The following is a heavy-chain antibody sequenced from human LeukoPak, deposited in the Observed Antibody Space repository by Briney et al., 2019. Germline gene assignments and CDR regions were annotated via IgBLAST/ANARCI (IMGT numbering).Heavy chain of an antibody. D-gene: IGHD1-26*01. J-gene: IGHJ4*02. CDR1: GFTFSDHY. CDR2: TRNKANSYTT. V-gene: IGHV3-72*01. Sequence: GGSLRLSCAASGFTFSDHYMDWVRQAPGKGLEWVGRTRNKANSYTTEYAASVKGRFTISRDDSKNSLYLQMNSLKTEDTAVYYCAREASGSYYWVYYFDYWGQGTLATVSS. CDR3: AREASGSYYWVYYFDY.